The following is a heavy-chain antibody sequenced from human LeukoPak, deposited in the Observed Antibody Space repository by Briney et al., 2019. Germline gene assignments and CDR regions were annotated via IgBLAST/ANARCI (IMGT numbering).Heavy chain of an antibody. J-gene: IGHJ3*02. V-gene: IGHV4-39*07. Sequence: SETLSLTCTVSGGSISSSHYYWGWIRQTPGKGLEWIGSVYNSGDTYYNPSLKSRVTISVDTSKNQFSLKLSSVTAADTAVYYCAREKIQIVGATTEAFDIWGQGTMVTVSS. D-gene: IGHD1-26*01. CDR1: GGSISSSHYY. CDR3: AREKIQIVGATTEAFDI. CDR2: VYNSGDT.